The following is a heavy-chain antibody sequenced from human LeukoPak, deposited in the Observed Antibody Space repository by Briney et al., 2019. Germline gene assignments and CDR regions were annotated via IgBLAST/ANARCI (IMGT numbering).Heavy chain of an antibody. V-gene: IGHV3-48*02. CDR3: ARAGRICSGLSCLFDY. CDR1: GFTFSTYT. J-gene: IGHJ4*02. Sequence: PGGSLRLSCAASGFTFSTYTMNWVRQAPGKGLEWVSYISSSSSTIYYADSVKGRFTISRDNAKNSLYLHMSSLRDEDTPVYYCARAGRICSGLSCLFDYWGQGTLVTVSS. D-gene: IGHD2-15*01. CDR2: ISSSSSTI.